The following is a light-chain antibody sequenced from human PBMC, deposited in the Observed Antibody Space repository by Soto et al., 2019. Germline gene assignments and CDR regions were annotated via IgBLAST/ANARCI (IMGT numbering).Light chain of an antibody. V-gene: IGLV1-40*01. CDR1: SSNIGAGYD. CDR3: QSYDSSLSGYV. CDR2: GNS. Sequence: QSVLTQPPSVSGAPGQRVTISCTGSSSNIGAGYDVHWYQQLPGTAPKLLIYGNSNRPSGVPDRFSGSKSGTSASLAITGIQAEDEADYYCQSYDSSLSGYVFGTGTRSP. J-gene: IGLJ1*01.